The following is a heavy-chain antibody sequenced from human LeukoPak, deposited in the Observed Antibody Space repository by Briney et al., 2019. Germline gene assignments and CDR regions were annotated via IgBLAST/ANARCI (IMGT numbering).Heavy chain of an antibody. J-gene: IGHJ4*02. CDR1: GGSISSYF. D-gene: IGHD4-23*01. Sequence: SETLSLTCTVSGGSISSYFWSWNRQPPGKGLQWIGYIYHSGSTNYNPSLKSRVTISVDTSKNRFSLKLSSVTAADTAVYYCVRAFGGLDYWGQGTLVTVSS. V-gene: IGHV4-59*01. CDR3: VRAFGGLDY. CDR2: IYHSGST.